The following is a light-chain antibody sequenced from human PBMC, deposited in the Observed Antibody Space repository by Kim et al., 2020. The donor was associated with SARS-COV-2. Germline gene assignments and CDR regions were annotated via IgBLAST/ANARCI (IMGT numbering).Light chain of an antibody. Sequence: SPGERATLSCRASQSVGSSYIAWYQQKPGQAPRLLIYGASSGATGIPDRFRGSGSGTDFTLTISRLEPEDFAVYYCQQYDRPPWTFGLGTKVDIK. CDR2: GAS. CDR3: QQYDRPPWT. CDR1: QSVGSSY. J-gene: IGKJ1*01. V-gene: IGKV3-20*01.